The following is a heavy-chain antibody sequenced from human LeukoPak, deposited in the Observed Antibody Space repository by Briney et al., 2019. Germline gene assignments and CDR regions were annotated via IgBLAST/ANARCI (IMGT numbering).Heavy chain of an antibody. D-gene: IGHD3-22*01. V-gene: IGHV4-61*01. CDR2: IYYSGST. Sequence: PSETLSLTCTVSGGSVSSGSYYWSWIRQPPGKGLEWIGYIYYSGSTNYNPSLKSRVTISVDTSKNQFSLKLSSVTAADTAVYYCARDGQGSGYYYGYWGQGTLVTVSS. CDR3: ARDGQGSGYYYGY. J-gene: IGHJ4*02. CDR1: GGSVSSGSYY.